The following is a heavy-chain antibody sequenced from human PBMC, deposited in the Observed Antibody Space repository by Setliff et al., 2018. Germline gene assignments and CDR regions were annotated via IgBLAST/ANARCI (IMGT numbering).Heavy chain of an antibody. V-gene: IGHV1-18*04. CDR3: TRSRGPRVVLAADFDF. J-gene: IGHJ4*02. D-gene: IGHD3-16*01. CDR2: ISSYSGES. Sequence: ASVQVSCKTSVFRFTSFGFSWVRQAPGQGLEGMGWISSYSGESNYSQKFQDRLTVTADTSTKTIYMELRSLTSDDTAVYFCTRSRGPRVVLAADFDFWGQGTLVTVSS. CDR1: VFRFTSFG.